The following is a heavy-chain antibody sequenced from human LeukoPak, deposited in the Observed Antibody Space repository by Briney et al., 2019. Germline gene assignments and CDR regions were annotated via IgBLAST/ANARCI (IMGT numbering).Heavy chain of an antibody. Sequence: SVKVSCKASGGTFSSYAISWVRQAPGQGLEWMGGIIPIFGTANYAQKFQGRVTITADKSTSTAYMELSSLRSDDTAVYYCARDLDDFWSGYFDHWFDPWGQGTLVTVSS. CDR2: IIPIFGTA. CDR1: GGTFSSYA. CDR3: ARDLDDFWSGYFDHWFDP. D-gene: IGHD3-3*01. V-gene: IGHV1-69*06. J-gene: IGHJ5*02.